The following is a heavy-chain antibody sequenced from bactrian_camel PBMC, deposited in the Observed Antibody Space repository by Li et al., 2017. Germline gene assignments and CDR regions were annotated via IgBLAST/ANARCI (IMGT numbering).Heavy chain of an antibody. CDR2: IYTGGVIT. D-gene: IGHD2*01. V-gene: IGHV3S54*01. CDR1: C. CDR3: AAVLRGRGSCATAADIGY. J-gene: IGHJ6*01. Sequence: HVQLVESGGGSVQTGGSLRLSCPASCMGWFRQAPGKEREGVARIYTGGVITYYADSVKGRFTISQDSAKNTLYLQMNSLKPEDTAMYYCAAVLRGRGSCATAADIGYWGQGTQVTVS.